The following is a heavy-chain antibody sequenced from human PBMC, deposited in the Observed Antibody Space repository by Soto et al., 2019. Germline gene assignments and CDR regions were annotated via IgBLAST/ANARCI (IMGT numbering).Heavy chain of an antibody. CDR2: IIPLFGAT. V-gene: IGHV1-69*06. CDR1: GGTFNNYA. Sequence: QVQLVQSGAEVKKPGSSVKVSCKASGGTFNNYAISWVRQAPGQGLEWMGGIIPLFGATNYAQHFQGRVTITADKFTSTSYMELSSLRSDDSAVYYCARAQPNSSGGKNAFDIWGQGTVVTVSS. J-gene: IGHJ3*02. CDR3: ARAQPNSSGGKNAFDI. D-gene: IGHD6-25*01.